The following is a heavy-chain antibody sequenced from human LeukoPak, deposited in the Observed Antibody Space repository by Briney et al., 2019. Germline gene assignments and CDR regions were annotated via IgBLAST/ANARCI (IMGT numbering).Heavy chain of an antibody. CDR2: INPNSGGT. J-gene: IGHJ6*02. V-gene: IGHV1-2*02. D-gene: IGHD3-3*01. CDR3: AAGIFVSGMDV. Sequence: ASVKVSCKASGYTFTGYYMHWVRQAPGQGLEWMGWINPNSGGTNYAQKVQGRVTMTRDTSISTAYMELSRLRSDDTAVYYCAAGIFVSGMDVWGQGTTVTVSS. CDR1: GYTFTGYY.